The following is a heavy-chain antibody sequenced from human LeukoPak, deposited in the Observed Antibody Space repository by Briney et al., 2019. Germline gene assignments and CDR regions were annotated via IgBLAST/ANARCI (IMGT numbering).Heavy chain of an antibody. CDR3: TRELRVTYYDLHY. Sequence: GGSLRLSCTTSGFTFGDYAMSWVRQAPGKGLEWVGFIRSNTYGGTADYAASVKGRFTLSRDDSKSIAYLQMNSLKTEDTAFYYCTRELRVTYYDLHYWGQGTLVTVSS. J-gene: IGHJ4*02. D-gene: IGHD3-22*01. CDR2: IRSNTYGGTA. V-gene: IGHV3-49*04. CDR1: GFTFGDYA.